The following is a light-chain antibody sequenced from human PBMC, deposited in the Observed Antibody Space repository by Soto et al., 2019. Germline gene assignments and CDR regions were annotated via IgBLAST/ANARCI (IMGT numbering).Light chain of an antibody. CDR1: QSVSSSY. J-gene: IGKJ1*01. CDR2: GAS. V-gene: IGKV3-20*01. Sequence: EIVLTQSPGTLSLSPGERATLSCRASQSVSSSYLAWYQQKPGQAPRLLIYGASSRATGIPDRFSGSGSGTDFTLTISRLEPEDFAVYYCHQYSSSRRTFGQGTKVEIK. CDR3: HQYSSSRRT.